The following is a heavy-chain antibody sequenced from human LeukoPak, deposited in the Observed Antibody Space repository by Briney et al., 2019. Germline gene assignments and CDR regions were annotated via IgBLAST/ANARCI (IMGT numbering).Heavy chain of an antibody. J-gene: IGHJ4*02. CDR2: ITDNGGGT. D-gene: IGHD6-6*01. V-gene: IGHV3-64*01. Sequence: GGSLRLSCAAYGFTFSTYAMNWVRQTPGKGLEYVSAITDNGGGTYYANSVKGRFTISRDNSKNTLYLQMGSLRAEDMGVYYCARGHSSSSGAGDYWGQGTLVSVSS. CDR1: GFTFSTYA. CDR3: ARGHSSSSGAGDY.